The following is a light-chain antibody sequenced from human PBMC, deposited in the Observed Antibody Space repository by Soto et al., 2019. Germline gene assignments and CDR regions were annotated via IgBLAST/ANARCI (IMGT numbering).Light chain of an antibody. CDR3: SSYTVSRGVV. V-gene: IGLV2-14*01. CDR1: SSDGGGYNY. Sequence: QSALTQPASVSGSPGQSITISCTGTSSDGGGYNYVSWYQKHPGKAPKLMIYDVSNRPSGVSNRFSGSKSGNTASLTISGLQAEDEADYYCSSYTVSRGVVFGGGTELTVL. J-gene: IGLJ2*01. CDR2: DVS.